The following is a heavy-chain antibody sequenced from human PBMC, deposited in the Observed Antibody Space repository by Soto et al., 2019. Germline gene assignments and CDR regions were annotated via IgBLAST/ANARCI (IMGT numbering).Heavy chain of an antibody. Sequence: PGGSLRLSCAASVFTVSSYYMSWVRQAPGKGLEWVSVLYTGGSTYYADSVNGRFTISRHNSENTLYLQMNSLRVEDTAVYYCARGDLTDVWGKGTTVTVSS. CDR3: ARGDLTDV. V-gene: IGHV3-53*04. CDR2: LYTGGST. CDR1: VFTVSSYY. J-gene: IGHJ6*04.